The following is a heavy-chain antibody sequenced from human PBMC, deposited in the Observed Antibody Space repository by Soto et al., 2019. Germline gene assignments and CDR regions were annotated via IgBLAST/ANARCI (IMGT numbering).Heavy chain of an antibody. D-gene: IGHD3-10*01. J-gene: IGHJ3*01. CDR3: ARSGDTRPINDALDL. V-gene: IGHV1-2*04. CDR2: INPNSGGT. Sequence: ASVKVSCKASGYTFTGYYMHWVRQAPGQGLELMGWINPNSGGTNYAQKFQGWVTMTRDTSISTAYMELSRLRSDDTAVYYCARSGDTRPINDALDLWGQGTMVTVSS. CDR1: GYTFTGYY.